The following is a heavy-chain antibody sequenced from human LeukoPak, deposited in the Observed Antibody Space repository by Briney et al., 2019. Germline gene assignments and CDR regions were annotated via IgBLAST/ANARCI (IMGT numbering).Heavy chain of an antibody. CDR1: GFTFSSYG. J-gene: IGHJ6*03. D-gene: IGHD3-22*01. V-gene: IGHV3-30*02. CDR3: AKDAMNYYYDSSGYMYYYYYMDV. CDR2: IRYDGSNK. Sequence: PGGSLRLSCAASGFTFSSYGMHWVRQAPGKGLEWVAFIRYDGSNKYYADSVKGRFTISRDNSKNTLYLQMNSLRAEDTAVYYCAKDAMNYYYDSSGYMYYYYYMDVWGKGTTVTISS.